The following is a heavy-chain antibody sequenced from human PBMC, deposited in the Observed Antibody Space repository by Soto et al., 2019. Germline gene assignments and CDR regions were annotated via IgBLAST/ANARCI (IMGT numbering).Heavy chain of an antibody. CDR1: GFTFSSYE. D-gene: IGHD6-6*01. CDR2: ISSSGSTI. J-gene: IGHJ4*02. Sequence: PGGSLRLSCAASGFTFSSYEMNWVRQAPGKGLEWVSYISSSGSTIYYADSVKGRFTISRDNAKNSLYLQMNSLRAEDTAVYYCARYPYSSSPGGDDYWGQGTLVTVS. CDR3: ARYPYSSSPGGDDY. V-gene: IGHV3-48*03.